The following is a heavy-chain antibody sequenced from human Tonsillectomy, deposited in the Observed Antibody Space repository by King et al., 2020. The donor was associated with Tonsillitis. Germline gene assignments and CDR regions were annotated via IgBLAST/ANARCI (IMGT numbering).Heavy chain of an antibody. CDR3: AKDIGIASMTTVTLFYYYGMDV. D-gene: IGHD4-11*01. Sequence: QLVQSGGGLVQPGRSLRLSCAASGFTFDDYAMHWVRQAPGKGLEWGSGISWNSGSIGYADSVKGRFTISRDNAKNSLYLQMNSLRAEDTALYYCAKDIGIASMTTVTLFYYYGMDVWGQGTTVTVSS. CDR2: ISWNSGSI. J-gene: IGHJ6*02. V-gene: IGHV3-9*01. CDR1: GFTFDDYA.